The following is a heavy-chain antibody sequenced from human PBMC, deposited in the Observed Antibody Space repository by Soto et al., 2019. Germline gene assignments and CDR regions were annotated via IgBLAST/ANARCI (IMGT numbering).Heavy chain of an antibody. J-gene: IGHJ4*02. CDR3: ARTVAATPLIFDC. CDR2: IYWDDGK. Sequence: QITLKESGPTLVKPTQTLTLTCTFSGFSLSTSGVGVAWIRQPPGKALEWLALIYWDDGKRYRPSLKSRLTITKEPSKNQVVLPMTDVDTVDTATYSCARTVAATPLIFDCWGQGTLVTVSS. V-gene: IGHV2-5*02. D-gene: IGHD2-15*01. CDR1: GFSLSTSGVG.